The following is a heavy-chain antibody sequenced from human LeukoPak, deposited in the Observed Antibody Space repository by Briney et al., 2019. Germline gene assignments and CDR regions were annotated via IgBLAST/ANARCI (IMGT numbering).Heavy chain of an antibody. J-gene: IGHJ4*02. Sequence: GASLRLSCAASGFSLSTYGVSWVRQPPGKGLEWVSGITGTGGSTYYADSVKGRFTVSRDTSKNTLYLQMDSLRAEDTAIYYCAKDHGTAVAGFYYWGQGTLVTVSS. CDR3: AKDHGTAVAGFYY. CDR1: GFSLSTYG. V-gene: IGHV3-23*01. D-gene: IGHD6-19*01. CDR2: ITGTGGST.